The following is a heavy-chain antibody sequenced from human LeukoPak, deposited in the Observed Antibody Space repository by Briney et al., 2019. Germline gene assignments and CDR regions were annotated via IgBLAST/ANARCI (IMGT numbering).Heavy chain of an antibody. CDR3: ARGGYYDILTGYSSDPLDY. D-gene: IGHD3-9*01. V-gene: IGHV1-2*02. Sequence: ASVTVSFKASVYTFTGYYMHWVRQAPGQGLEWMGWINPNSGGTNYAQKFQGRVTMTRDTSISTAYMELSRLRSDDTAVYYCARGGYYDILTGYSSDPLDYWGQGTLVTVSS. CDR2: INPNSGGT. J-gene: IGHJ4*02. CDR1: VYTFTGYY.